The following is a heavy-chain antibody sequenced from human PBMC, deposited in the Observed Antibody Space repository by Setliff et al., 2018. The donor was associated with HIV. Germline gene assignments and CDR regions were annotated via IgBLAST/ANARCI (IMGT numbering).Heavy chain of an antibody. CDR1: GYTFTSDY. D-gene: IGHD2-2*01. CDR2: INPAGNPT. V-gene: IGHV1-46*01. CDR3: ARDFGGYCSSMSCPGLFDP. J-gene: IGHJ5*02. Sequence: ASVKVSCKASGYTFTSDYIHWVRQAPGQGLEWMGIINPAGNPTSYAQKFWGRVTITTHESTSTAYMGLSSLRSEDTAVYYCARDFGGYCSSMSCPGLFDPWGQGTLVTVSS.